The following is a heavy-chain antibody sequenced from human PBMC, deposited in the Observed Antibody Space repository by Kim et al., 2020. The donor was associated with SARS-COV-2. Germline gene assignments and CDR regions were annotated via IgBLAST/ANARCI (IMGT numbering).Heavy chain of an antibody. CDR3: ATLDSSRYYKEYYFDY. Sequence: ASVKVSCKVSGYTLTELSMHWVRQAPGKGLEWMGGFDPEDGETIYAQKFQGRVTMTEDTSTDTAYMELSSLRSEDTAVYYCATLDSSRYYKEYYFDYWGQGTLVTVPS. V-gene: IGHV1-24*01. D-gene: IGHD3-22*01. CDR1: GYTLTELS. CDR2: FDPEDGET. J-gene: IGHJ4*02.